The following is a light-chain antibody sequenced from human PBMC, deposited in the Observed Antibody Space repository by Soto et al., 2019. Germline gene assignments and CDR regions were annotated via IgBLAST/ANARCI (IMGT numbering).Light chain of an antibody. V-gene: IGKV1-5*03. Sequence: DIQMSQSPSTLSASEGDRVTITCRASQSIGTSLAWYHQKPGKAPNLLIYKASTLESGVPSRFSGSGSGTESTLTISSLQPDDFATYYCQQYLSYPFTFGPGTKVDIK. CDR1: QSIGTS. J-gene: IGKJ3*01. CDR2: KAS. CDR3: QQYLSYPFT.